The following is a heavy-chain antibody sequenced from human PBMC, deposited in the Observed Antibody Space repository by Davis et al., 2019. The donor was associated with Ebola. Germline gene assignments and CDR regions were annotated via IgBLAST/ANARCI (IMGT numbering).Heavy chain of an antibody. CDR1: GFTFSDHY. CDR3: ARDRVYFDY. J-gene: IGHJ4*02. V-gene: IGHV3-11*04. CDR2: ISSSGSTI. Sequence: GESLKISCAASGFTFSDHYMDWVRQAPGKGLEWVSYISSSGSTIYYADSVKGRFTISRDNAKNSLYLQMNSLRAEDTAVYYCARDRVYFDYWGQGTLVTVSS.